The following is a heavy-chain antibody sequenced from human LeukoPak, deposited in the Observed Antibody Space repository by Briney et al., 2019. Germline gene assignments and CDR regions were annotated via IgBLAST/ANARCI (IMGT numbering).Heavy chain of an antibody. J-gene: IGHJ4*02. CDR3: AKDRTRYYYDSSGYYFDY. D-gene: IGHD3-22*01. V-gene: IGHV3-23*01. CDR1: GFTFSSYA. CDR2: ISGSGGST. Sequence: GGSLRLSCAASGFTFSSYAMSWVRHAPGKGLEWVSAISGSGGSTYYADSVKGRFTISRDNSKNTLYLQMNSLRAEDTAVYYCAKDRTRYYYDSSGYYFDYWGQGTLVTVSS.